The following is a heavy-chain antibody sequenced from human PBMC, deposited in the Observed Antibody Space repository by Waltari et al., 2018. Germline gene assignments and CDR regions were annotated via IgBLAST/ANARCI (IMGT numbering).Heavy chain of an antibody. D-gene: IGHD2-15*01. Sequence: EVQLVGSGGDLAAPGGSLRLSCVTSGFSLSPYWMTWVRRAPGKGLEGWASIKQDGGETLYVDSVKGRFTISRDNAKNSLYLQMNTLRAEDTSLYYCARNSAGGGNTAYRTYDVWGHGTLVTVSS. CDR2: IKQDGGET. V-gene: IGHV3-7*01. J-gene: IGHJ3*01. CDR1: GFSLSPYW. CDR3: ARNSAGGGNTAYRTYDV.